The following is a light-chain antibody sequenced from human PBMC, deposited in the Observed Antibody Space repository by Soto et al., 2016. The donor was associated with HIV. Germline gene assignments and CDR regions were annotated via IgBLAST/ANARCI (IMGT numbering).Light chain of an antibody. CDR3: QVWDSSSDYSGV. CDR2: MIT. J-gene: IGLJ3*02. CDR1: HWKEKV. Sequence: SYELTQPPSVSVAPGKTARITCGGKQHWKEKVYTGTSRGQARPLYRSSMMITTGPQGSLERFSGSNSGNTAILTVSRVEAGDEADYYCQVWDSSSDYSGVFGGGTKLTVL. V-gene: IGLV3-21*03.